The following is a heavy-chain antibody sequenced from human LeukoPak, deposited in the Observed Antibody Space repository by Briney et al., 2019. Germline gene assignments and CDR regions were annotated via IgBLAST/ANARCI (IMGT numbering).Heavy chain of an antibody. D-gene: IGHD5-12*01. Sequence: LRLSCAASGFDFEDYAIHWVRQVPGKGLEWVSGISWNSGAKAYADSVRGRFTISRDNAKNSLYLQMNSLRAEDTAVFYCARDPGYSNSPYYLDYWGQGTLVTVSS. J-gene: IGHJ4*02. CDR3: ARDPGYSNSPYYLDY. CDR1: GFDFEDYA. CDR2: ISWNSGAK. V-gene: IGHV3-9*01.